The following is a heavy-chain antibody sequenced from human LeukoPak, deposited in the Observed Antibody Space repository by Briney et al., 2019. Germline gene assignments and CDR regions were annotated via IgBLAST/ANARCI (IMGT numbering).Heavy chain of an antibody. V-gene: IGHV3-21*01. CDR3: ARFPRSSRYYYDSSGYYYDLNFDY. J-gene: IGHJ4*02. Sequence: GGSLRLSCAASGFTFSSYSMNWVRQAPGKGLEWVSSISSSSSYIYYADSVKGRFTISRDNAKNSLYLQMNSLRAEDTAVYYCARFPRSSRYYYDSSGYYYDLNFDYWGQGTLVTVSS. D-gene: IGHD3-22*01. CDR1: GFTFSSYS. CDR2: ISSSSSYI.